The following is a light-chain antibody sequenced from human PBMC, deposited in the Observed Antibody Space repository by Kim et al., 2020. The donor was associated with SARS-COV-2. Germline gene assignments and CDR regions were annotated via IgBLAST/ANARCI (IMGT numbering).Light chain of an antibody. V-gene: IGKV1-5*03. CDR3: QQYHSDPYT. CDR1: QSPSPW. CDR2: KTS. J-gene: IGKJ2*01. Sequence: SASVGDRVTITCRASQSPSPWLAWYQLKAGKAPKLLIYKTSSLEGGVPTRFSGSESGTEFRLTISSLQPDDFATYYCQQYHSDPYTFGQGTKLEIK.